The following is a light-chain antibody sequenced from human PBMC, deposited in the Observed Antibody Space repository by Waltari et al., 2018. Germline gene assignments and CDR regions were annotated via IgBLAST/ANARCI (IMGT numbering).Light chain of an antibody. CDR3: QQRSNWPPT. V-gene: IGKV3-11*01. CDR1: QSVSNM. CDR2: DTS. J-gene: IGKJ1*01. Sequence: EIVLTQSSGTLSLSPGERATLSCRASQSVSNMLAWYQQKPGQAPRLLIYDTSNRATGIPARFSGSGSGTDFTLTISSLEPEDFAVYYCQQRSNWPPTFGQGTKVEI.